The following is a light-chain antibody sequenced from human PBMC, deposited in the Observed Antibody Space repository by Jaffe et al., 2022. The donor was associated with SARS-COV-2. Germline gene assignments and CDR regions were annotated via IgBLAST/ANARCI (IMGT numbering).Light chain of an antibody. CDR3: SSYTIDRVL. V-gene: IGLV2-14*03. Sequence: QSALTQPASVSGSPGQSITISCTGTSSDVGAYNYVSWYQQYPGKAPKLIIYDVTDRPSGVSNRFSGSNSGNTASLTISGLQAGDEADYYCSSYTIDRVLFGGGTKLTVL. J-gene: IGLJ2*01. CDR1: SSDVGAYNY. CDR2: DVT.